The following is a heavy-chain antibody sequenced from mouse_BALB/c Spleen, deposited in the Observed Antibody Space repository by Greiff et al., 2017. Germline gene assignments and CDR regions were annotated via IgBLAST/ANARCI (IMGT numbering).Heavy chain of an antibody. V-gene: IGHV4-2*02. D-gene: IGHD2-5*01. J-gene: IGHJ1*01. CDR2: INPGSSTI. CDR3: ARRVTTALWYFDV. CDR1: GFDFSRYW. Sequence: EVKLLESGGGLVQPGGSLNLSCAASGFDFSRYWMSWARQAPGKGQEWIGEINPGSSTINYTPSLKDKFIISRDNAKNTLYLQMSKVRSEDTALYYCARRVTTALWYFDVWGAGTTVTVSS.